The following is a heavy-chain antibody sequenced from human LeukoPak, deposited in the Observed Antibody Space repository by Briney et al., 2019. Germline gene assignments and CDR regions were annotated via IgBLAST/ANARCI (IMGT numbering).Heavy chain of an antibody. V-gene: IGHV3-64*01. D-gene: IGHD3-3*01. CDR1: GFTFSSYA. CDR2: ISSNGGNT. J-gene: IGHJ4*02. CDR3: ASLGYDFWSGYYDEAAFHY. Sequence: GGSLRLSCAASGFTFSSYAMHWVRQAPGEGLEYVSAISSNGGNTYYANSVKGRFTISRDNSKNTLYLQMGSLRAEDIAVYYCASLGYDFWSGYYDEAAFHYWGQGTLVTVSS.